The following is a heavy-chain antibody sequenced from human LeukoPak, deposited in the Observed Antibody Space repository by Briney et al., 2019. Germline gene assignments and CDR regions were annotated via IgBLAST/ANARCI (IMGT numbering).Heavy chain of an antibody. J-gene: IGHJ4*02. CDR2: IKQDGSEK. V-gene: IGHV3-7*01. CDR1: GFTFSNHW. Sequence: GGSLRLSCAASGFTFSNHWMSWVRQAPGKGLEWVANIKQDGSEKYYVDSVMGRFTISRDNAKNSLYLQMNSLRAEDTAVYYCAREGITAAADHWGQGTLVTVSS. D-gene: IGHD6-13*01. CDR3: AREGITAAADH.